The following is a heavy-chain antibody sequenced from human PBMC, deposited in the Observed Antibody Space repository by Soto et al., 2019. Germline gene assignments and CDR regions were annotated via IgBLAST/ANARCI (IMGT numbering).Heavy chain of an antibody. CDR1: EFTFSSYG. CDR2: IWYDGSAK. CDR3: ARDLGGPGWFDP. Sequence: QVQLVESGGGVVQPGRSLSFSCVALEFTFSSYGMHWVRQPQAKGLEWVALIWYDGSAKYYADSVKGRITISRDNSKNTLYLQMNSLRVDDTAVYYCARDLGGPGWFDPWGQGTLVTVSS. V-gene: IGHV3-33*01. J-gene: IGHJ5*02. D-gene: IGHD3-10*01.